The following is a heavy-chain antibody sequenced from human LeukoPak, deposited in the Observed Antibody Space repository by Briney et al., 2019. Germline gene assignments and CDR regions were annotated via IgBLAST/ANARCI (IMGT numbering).Heavy chain of an antibody. CDR3: ASSDFWSGYYLDY. J-gene: IGHJ4*02. V-gene: IGHV3-33*01. D-gene: IGHD3-3*01. Sequence: TGGSLSLSCAASGFPLVVFGMPWVRQAPGKGREWVAVIGHDGSFKESADAVKGRFTISRDNPKNTLYLHMSSLRAEDTAVYYCASSDFWSGYYLDYWGQGTLVTVSS. CDR2: IGHDGSFK. CDR1: GFPLVVFG.